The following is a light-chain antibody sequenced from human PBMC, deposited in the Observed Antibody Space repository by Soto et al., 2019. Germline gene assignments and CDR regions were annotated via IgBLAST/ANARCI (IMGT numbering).Light chain of an antibody. CDR1: QSISIW. V-gene: IGKV1-5*01. CDR2: DAS. Sequence: DIQMTQSHSTLSASVGDRVTITCRARQSISIWLAWYQQKPGKAPKLLIYDASILQSGVPSRFSGSGSGTEFTLTISSMQPEDFATYYCLQHNSYPLTFGGGTKVDI. J-gene: IGKJ4*01. CDR3: LQHNSYPLT.